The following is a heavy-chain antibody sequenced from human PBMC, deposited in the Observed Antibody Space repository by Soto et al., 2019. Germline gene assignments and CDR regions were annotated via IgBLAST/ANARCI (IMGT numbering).Heavy chain of an antibody. CDR2: IYYSGST. Sequence: SETLSLTCTVSGGSISSAGYYWSWILQHPGKGLEWIGYIYYSGSTYYNPSLKSRVTISVDTSKNQFSLKLSSVTAADTAVYYCARGCSSTSCLNYYGMDVWRQGTTVTVSS. CDR1: GGSISSAGYY. V-gene: IGHV4-31*03. J-gene: IGHJ6*02. D-gene: IGHD2-2*01. CDR3: ARGCSSTSCLNYYGMDV.